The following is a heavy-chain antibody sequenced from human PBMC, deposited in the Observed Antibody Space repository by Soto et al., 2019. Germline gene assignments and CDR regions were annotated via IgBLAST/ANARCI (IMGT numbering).Heavy chain of an antibody. CDR3: ARGPGRPDGPGDY. CDR2: INAGNGNT. Sequence: QVQLVQSGAEVKKPGASVKVSCKASGYTFTSYAMHWVRQAPGQRLEWMGWINAGNGNTKYSQKFQGRVTITRDTSASTAYMELSSLRSEDTALYYCARGPGRPDGPGDYWGQGTLVTVSS. J-gene: IGHJ4*02. V-gene: IGHV1-3*01. CDR1: GYTFTSYA.